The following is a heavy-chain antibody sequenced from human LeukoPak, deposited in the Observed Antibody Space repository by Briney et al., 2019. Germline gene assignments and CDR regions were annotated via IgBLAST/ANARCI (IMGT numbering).Heavy chain of an antibody. CDR3: AGHRRNRYCISTSCLGNWFDP. D-gene: IGHD2-2*01. CDR1: GGSISSGGYY. CDR2: IYYSGST. J-gene: IGHJ5*02. V-gene: IGHV4-31*03. Sequence: PSQTLSLTCTVSGGSISSGGYYWSWIRQHPGRGLEWIGYIYYSGSTYYNPSLKSRVTISVDTSKNQFSLKLSSVTAADTAVYYCAGHRRNRYCISTSCLGNWFDPWGQGTLVTVSS.